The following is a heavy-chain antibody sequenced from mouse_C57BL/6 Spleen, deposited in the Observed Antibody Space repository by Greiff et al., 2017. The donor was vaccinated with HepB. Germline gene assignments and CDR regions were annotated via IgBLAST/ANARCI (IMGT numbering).Heavy chain of an antibody. Sequence: VQLQQSGAELVRPGASVKLSCKASGYTFTDYYINWVKQRPGQGLEWIARIYPGSGNTYYNEKFKGKATLTAEKSSSTAYMQLSSLTSEDSAVYFCARSKTDYYGSSYGYFDVWGTGTTVTVSS. CDR2: IYPGSGNT. J-gene: IGHJ1*03. V-gene: IGHV1-76*01. D-gene: IGHD1-1*01. CDR1: GYTFTDYY. CDR3: ARSKTDYYGSSYGYFDV.